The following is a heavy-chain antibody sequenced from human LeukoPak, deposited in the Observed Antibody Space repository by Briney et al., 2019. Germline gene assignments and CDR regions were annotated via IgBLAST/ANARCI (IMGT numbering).Heavy chain of an antibody. CDR1: GGSFSGYY. D-gene: IGHD2-8*01. V-gene: IGHV4-34*01. J-gene: IGHJ3*02. CDR2: INHSGST. CDR3: ARLMETITDAFDI. Sequence: SETLSLTCAVYGGSFSGYYWSWIRQPPGKGLEWIGEINHSGSTNYNPSLKSRATISVDTSKNQFSLKLSSVTAADTAVYYCARLMETITDAFDIWGQGTMVTVSS.